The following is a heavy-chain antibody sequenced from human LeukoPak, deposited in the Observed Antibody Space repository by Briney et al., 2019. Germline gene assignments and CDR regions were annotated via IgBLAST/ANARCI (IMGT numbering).Heavy chain of an antibody. CDR2: ITSDSSST. J-gene: IGHJ4*02. CDR3: ARVIGSYGDSAY. D-gene: IGHD4-17*01. CDR1: GFKFGSFS. Sequence: GSLRLSCAASGFKFGSFSMNWVRQAPGKGLERLSYITSDSSSTYYSDSVKGRFTISRDNAKNSLYLQMNSLRAEDTAVYYCARVIGSYGDSAYWGQGTLVTVSS. V-gene: IGHV3-48*04.